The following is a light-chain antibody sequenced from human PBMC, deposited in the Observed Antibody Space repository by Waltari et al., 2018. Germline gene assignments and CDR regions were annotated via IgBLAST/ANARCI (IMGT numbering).Light chain of an antibody. CDR2: GAS. J-gene: IGKJ1*01. Sequence: EMVLTQSPGSLSSSPGERVPLSCRASQSVSRALAWYQQKPGQAPRLLIFGASNRATGIPDRFSGSGSETDFSLTISRLEPEDFAVYYCQHYVRLPATFGRGTKVEIK. V-gene: IGKV3-20*01. CDR3: QHYVRLPAT. CDR1: QSVSRA.